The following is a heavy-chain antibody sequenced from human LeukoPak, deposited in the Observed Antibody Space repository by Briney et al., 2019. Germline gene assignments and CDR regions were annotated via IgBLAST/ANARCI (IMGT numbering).Heavy chain of an antibody. V-gene: IGHV1-69*05. CDR2: IIPIFGTA. CDR3: ARDLTGYSSGWENFDY. Sequence: GASVKVSCKASGYTFTGYYMHWVRQAPGQGLEWMGGIIPIFGTANYAQKFQGRITITTDESTSTAYMGLSSLRSEDTAVYYCARDLTGYSSGWENFDYWGQGTLVTVSS. CDR1: GYTFTGYY. D-gene: IGHD6-19*01. J-gene: IGHJ4*02.